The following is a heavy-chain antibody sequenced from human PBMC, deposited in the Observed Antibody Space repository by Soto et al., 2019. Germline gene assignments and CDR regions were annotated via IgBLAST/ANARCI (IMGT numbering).Heavy chain of an antibody. Sequence: ESGGGVVQPGRSLRLSCAASGFTFSSYGMHWVRQAPGKGLEWVAVISYDGSNKYYADSVKGRFTISRDNSKNTLYLQMNSLRAEDTAVYYCAKEGANDAPFDPWGQGTLVTVSS. CDR2: ISYDGSNK. V-gene: IGHV3-30*18. J-gene: IGHJ5*02. CDR3: AKEGANDAPFDP. CDR1: GFTFSSYG. D-gene: IGHD1-1*01.